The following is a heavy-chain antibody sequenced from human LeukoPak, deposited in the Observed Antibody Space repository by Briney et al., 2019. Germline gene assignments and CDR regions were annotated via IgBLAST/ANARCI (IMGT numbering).Heavy chain of an antibody. D-gene: IGHD3-10*01. Sequence: GGSLRLSCAASGFTFSSYAMSWVRQAPGKGLEWVSAISGSGGSTYYADSVKDRFTISRDNSKNTLYLQMNSLRAEDTAVYYCAKDARGSGSYVWNWFDPWGQGTLVTVSS. CDR2: ISGSGGST. V-gene: IGHV3-23*01. CDR1: GFTFSSYA. J-gene: IGHJ5*02. CDR3: AKDARGSGSYVWNWFDP.